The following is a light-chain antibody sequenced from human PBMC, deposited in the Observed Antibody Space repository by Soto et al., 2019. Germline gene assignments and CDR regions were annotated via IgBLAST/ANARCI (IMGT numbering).Light chain of an antibody. CDR2: EVT. CDR3: TSSTSSRTWV. V-gene: IGLV2-14*01. CDR1: SNDVGGYKY. Sequence: QSALTQPASVSGSPGQSITISCTGTSNDVGGYKYVSWYQQHPGMAPKLMIYEVTNRPSGVSNRFSGSKSGNTASLTISGLQADDEATYYCTSSTSSRTWVFGGGTKLTVL. J-gene: IGLJ3*02.